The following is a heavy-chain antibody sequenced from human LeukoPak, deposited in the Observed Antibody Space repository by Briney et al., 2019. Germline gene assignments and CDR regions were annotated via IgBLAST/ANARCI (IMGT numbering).Heavy chain of an antibody. CDR3: ARESESSGWYDY. Sequence: GGSLRLPCAASGFSFRSFWMSWVRQAPGKGLEWVASIKEDGSDKYYVESVKGRFTISRDNSKNSLYLQMNSLRSDDTALYYCARESESSGWYDYWGQGTLVTVSS. D-gene: IGHD6-19*01. CDR2: IKEDGSDK. V-gene: IGHV3-7*05. CDR1: GFSFRSFW. J-gene: IGHJ4*02.